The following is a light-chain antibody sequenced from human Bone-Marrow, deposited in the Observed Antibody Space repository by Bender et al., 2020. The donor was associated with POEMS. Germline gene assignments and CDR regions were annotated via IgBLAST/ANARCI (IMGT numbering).Light chain of an antibody. V-gene: IGLV2-11*01. CDR2: DVS. CDR1: SSDIGAYNY. CDR3: CSYADRSHWV. Sequence: SALTQPRSVSGSPDQSVTISCTGTSSDIGAYNYVSWYQKHPGKGPKLMIYDVSTRPSGVPDRFSGFKSGNTASLTIFGLQADDEADYFCCSYADRSHWVFGGGTRLTVL. J-gene: IGLJ3*02.